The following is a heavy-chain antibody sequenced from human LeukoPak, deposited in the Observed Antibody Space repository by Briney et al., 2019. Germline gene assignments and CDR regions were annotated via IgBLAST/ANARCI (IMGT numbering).Heavy chain of an antibody. CDR2: ISSSSSYI. J-gene: IGHJ4*02. D-gene: IGHD6-13*01. V-gene: IGHV3-21*01. CDR3: ARVAAGGTTIDY. CDR1: GFTFSSYS. Sequence: GGSLRLSCAASGFTFSSYSMNWVRQAPGKGLEWVSSISSSSSYIYYADSVKGRFTISRDNAKNSLYLQMNSLRAEDTAVYYCARVAAGGTTIDYWGQGTLVTVSS.